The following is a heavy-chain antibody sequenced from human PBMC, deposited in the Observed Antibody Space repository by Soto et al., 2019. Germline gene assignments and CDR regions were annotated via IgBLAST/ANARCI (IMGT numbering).Heavy chain of an antibody. CDR2: IKSDGRTT. CDR3: ARLGDWLDP. CDR1: GFTFSSYW. V-gene: IGHV3-74*01. J-gene: IGHJ5*02. D-gene: IGHD1-26*01. Sequence: GGSLRLSCVASGFTFSSYWMHWVRQAPGKGLVWVSRIKSDGRTTSYADSVKGRFTISRDNAKNTLYLQMNSLRAEDTAVYYCARLGDWLDPWGQGTRVTVSS.